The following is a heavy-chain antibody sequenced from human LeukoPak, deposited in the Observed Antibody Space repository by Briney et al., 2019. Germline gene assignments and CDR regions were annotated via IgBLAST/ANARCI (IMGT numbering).Heavy chain of an antibody. CDR1: AFSLNAYN. D-gene: IGHD1-26*01. J-gene: IGHJ4*02. CDR3: VRDRGTYRPIDY. CDR2: ISYTGTYI. Sequence: GGSLRLSCAASAFSLNAYNMNWVRQAPGKGLEWVSSISYTGTYIYYADSVKGRFTISRDNAQNSLYLQMNSLRAEDTATYYCVRDRGTYRPIDYWGQGTLVTVSS. V-gene: IGHV3-21*04.